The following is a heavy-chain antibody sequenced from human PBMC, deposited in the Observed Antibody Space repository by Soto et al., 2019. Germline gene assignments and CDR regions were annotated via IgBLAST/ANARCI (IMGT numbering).Heavy chain of an antibody. Sequence: SETLSLTCTVSGGSISSSSYYWGWIRQPPGKGLEWIGSIYYSGSTYYNPSLKSRVTISVDTSKNQFSLKLSSVTAADTAVYYCATQGAYCGGDCYSRGMDVWGQGTTVT. CDR2: IYYSGST. D-gene: IGHD2-21*02. J-gene: IGHJ6*02. CDR3: ATQGAYCGGDCYSRGMDV. CDR1: GGSISSSSYY. V-gene: IGHV4-39*01.